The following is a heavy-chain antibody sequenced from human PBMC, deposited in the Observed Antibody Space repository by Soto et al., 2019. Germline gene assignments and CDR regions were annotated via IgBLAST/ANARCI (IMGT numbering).Heavy chain of an antibody. CDR1: GGTFSSYT. J-gene: IGHJ4*02. V-gene: IGHV1-69*08. Sequence: QVQLVQSGAEVKKPGSSVKVSCKASGGTFSSYTISWVRQAPGQGLEWMGRIIPILGIANYAQKFQGRVTITADKSTSTDYMELSSLRSEDTAVYYCARDPFRYSGYDRGGVDYFDYWGQGTLVTVSS. CDR3: ARDPFRYSGYDRGGVDYFDY. CDR2: IIPILGIA. D-gene: IGHD5-12*01.